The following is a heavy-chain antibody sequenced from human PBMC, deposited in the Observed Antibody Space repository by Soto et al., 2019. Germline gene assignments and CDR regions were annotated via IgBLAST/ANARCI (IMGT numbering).Heavy chain of an antibody. J-gene: IGHJ4*02. CDR3: AKRATGTYFDY. CDR1: GFTFSSYA. V-gene: IGHV3-23*01. Sequence: EVQLLESGGGLVQPGGSLSLPCAASGFTFSSYAMNWVRQASGKGLEWVSVISGSGGSTYYADSVKGRFTISRDNSKDTLYLQMNRLRAEDTAVYYCAKRATGTYFDYWGQGTLVTVSS. CDR2: ISGSGGST. D-gene: IGHD1-1*01.